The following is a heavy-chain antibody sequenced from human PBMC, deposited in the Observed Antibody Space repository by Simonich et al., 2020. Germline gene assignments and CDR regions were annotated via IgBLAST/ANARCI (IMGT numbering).Heavy chain of an antibody. J-gene: IGHJ2*01. V-gene: IGHV4-59*12. CDR1: GGSISSYY. D-gene: IGHD3-3*01. CDR2: IYYSGTT. Sequence: ESGPGLVKPSETLSLTCTVSGGSISSYYWSWIRQPPGKGLEWIGYIYYSGTTNYNPSLKSRVTISVDTSKNQFSLKLSSVTAADTAGYYCARRTTGITIFGVVTNYWYFDLWGRGTLVTVSS. CDR3: ARRTTGITIFGVVTNYWYFDL.